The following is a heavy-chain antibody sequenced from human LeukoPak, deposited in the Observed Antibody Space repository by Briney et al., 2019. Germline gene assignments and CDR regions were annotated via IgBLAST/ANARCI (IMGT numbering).Heavy chain of an antibody. CDR2: ISYDGSNK. CDR3: ARWTYYYDSSGSNRDY. Sequence: GGPLRLSCAASGFTFSSYAMHWVRQAPGKGLEWGAVISYDGSNKYYADSVKGRFTISRDNSKNALYLQMNSLRAEDTAVYYCARWTYYYDSSGSNRDYWGQGTLVTVSS. J-gene: IGHJ4*02. CDR1: GFTFSSYA. D-gene: IGHD3-22*01. V-gene: IGHV3-30-3*01.